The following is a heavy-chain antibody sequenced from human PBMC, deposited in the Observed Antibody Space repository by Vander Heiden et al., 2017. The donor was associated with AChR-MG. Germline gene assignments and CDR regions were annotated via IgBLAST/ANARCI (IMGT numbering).Heavy chain of an antibody. V-gene: IGHV4-59*08. CDR1: GGSISSYY. J-gene: IGHJ6*02. CDR2: IYYSGST. CDR3: ARLTVTTHLDV. Sequence: QVQLQASGPGLVKPSETLSLTCTVSGGSISSYYWSWIRQPPGKGLEWIGYIYYSGSTNYNPSLKSRVTISVDTSKNQFSLKLSSVTAADTAVYYCARLTVTTHLDVWGQGTTVTVSS. D-gene: IGHD4-17*01.